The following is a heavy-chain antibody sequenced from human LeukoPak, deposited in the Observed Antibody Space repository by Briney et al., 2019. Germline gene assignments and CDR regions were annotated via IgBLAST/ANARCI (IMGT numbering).Heavy chain of an antibody. CDR1: GFTFSTYG. CDR2: IWYDGSEK. CDR3: ARDYGYTPDY. V-gene: IGHV3-33*01. Sequence: GGSLRLSCAASGFTFSTYGMHWVRQAPGKGLEWVAVIWYDGSEKHYANSVKGRFTISRDDSKNTVYLQMNSLRAEDTAIYYCARDYGYTPDYWGQGTLVTVSS. D-gene: IGHD6-13*01. J-gene: IGHJ4*02.